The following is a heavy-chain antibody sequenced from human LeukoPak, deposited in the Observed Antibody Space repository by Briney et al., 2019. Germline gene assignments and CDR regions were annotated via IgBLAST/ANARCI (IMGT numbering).Heavy chain of an antibody. CDR3: AKELFHYYDSSGYPKGFDY. CDR1: GFTFSSYG. D-gene: IGHD3-22*01. V-gene: IGHV3-33*06. CDR2: IWYDGSNK. J-gene: IGHJ4*02. Sequence: PGGSLTLSCAASGFTFSSYGMHWVRQAPGKGLEWVAVIWYDGSNKYYADSVKGRFTISRDNSKNTLYLQMNSLRAEDTAVYYCAKELFHYYDSSGYPKGFDYWGQGTLVTVSS.